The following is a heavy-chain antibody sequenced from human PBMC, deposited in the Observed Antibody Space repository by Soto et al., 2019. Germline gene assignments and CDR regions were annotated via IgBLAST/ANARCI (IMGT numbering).Heavy chain of an antibody. CDR1: GFTFSSYV. D-gene: IGHD6-13*01. CDR2: ISGSGGGT. V-gene: IGHV3-23*01. Sequence: EVQLLESGGGLVQPGGSLRLSCAASGFTFSSYVMSWVRQAPGKGLEWVSAISGSGGGTYYADSVKGRFTISRDNSKNTLYLQMNSLRAEDTAVYYCANSIAAAGIAMDYWGQGTLVTVSS. J-gene: IGHJ4*02. CDR3: ANSIAAAGIAMDY.